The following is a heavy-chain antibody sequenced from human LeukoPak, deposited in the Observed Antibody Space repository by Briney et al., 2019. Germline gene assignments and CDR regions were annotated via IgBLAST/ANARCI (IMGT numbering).Heavy chain of an antibody. D-gene: IGHD2-15*01. V-gene: IGHV3-48*01. J-gene: IGHJ4*02. CDR1: GFTFSSYS. CDR2: ISSSSSTI. Sequence: GGSLRLSCAASGFTFSSYSMNWVRQAPGKGMAWVSYISSSSSTIYYADSVKGRFTISRDNAKNSLYLQMNSLRAEDTAVYYCASLSEGLDCSGGSCYPPAYYFDYWGQGTLVTVSS. CDR3: ASLSEGLDCSGGSCYPPAYYFDY.